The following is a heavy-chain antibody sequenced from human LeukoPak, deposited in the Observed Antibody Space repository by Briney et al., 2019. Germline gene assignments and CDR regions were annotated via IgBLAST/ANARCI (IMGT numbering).Heavy chain of an antibody. J-gene: IGHJ4*02. Sequence: GGSLRLSYAASGFTFSSYAMSWVRQAPGKGLEWVSAISGSGGSTYYADSVKGRFTISRDNSKNTLYLQMNSLRAEDTAVYYCALEAWAGGYYFPFDYWGQGTLVTVSS. D-gene: IGHD3-22*01. CDR2: ISGSGGST. CDR3: ALEAWAGGYYFPFDY. V-gene: IGHV3-23*01. CDR1: GFTFSSYA.